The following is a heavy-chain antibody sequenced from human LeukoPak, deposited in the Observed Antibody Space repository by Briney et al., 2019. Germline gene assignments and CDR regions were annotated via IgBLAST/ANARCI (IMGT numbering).Heavy chain of an antibody. J-gene: IGHJ4*01. CDR3: ARQGFDSGFDY. D-gene: IGHD2-21*01. V-gene: IGHV3-66*04. Sequence: GGSLRLSCAASGFSFRRYYMSWVRQAPGKGLQWVSVLFSGGDTYYADAVKDRFSISRDSSRETLFLQMNSLRADDASVYYSARQGFDSGFDYWGHGTMVTVSS. CDR1: GFSFRRYY. CDR2: LFSGGDT.